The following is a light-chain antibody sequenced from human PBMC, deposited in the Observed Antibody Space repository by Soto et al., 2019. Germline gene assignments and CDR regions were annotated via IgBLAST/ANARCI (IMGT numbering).Light chain of an antibody. J-gene: IGKJ2*01. V-gene: IGKV1-39*01. CDR1: QNIRNY. CDR2: AAS. CDR3: QQIHSTSSYT. Sequence: DIQMTQSPSSLYASVGDIVTITCLASQNIRNYLNWYQQRPGKTPNLLVYAASNLRGGVPSRFSGSGSGTVFTLTINSLQPEDFATYYCQQIHSTSSYTLGQGTRVDIK.